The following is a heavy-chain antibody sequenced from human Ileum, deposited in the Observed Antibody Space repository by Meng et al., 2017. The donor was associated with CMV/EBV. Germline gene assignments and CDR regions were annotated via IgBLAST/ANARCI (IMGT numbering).Heavy chain of an antibody. CDR3: ARGFATTPYYYYGMDV. D-gene: IGHD1-14*01. CDR2: IYSGGST. J-gene: IGHJ6*02. CDR1: GFTVSSNY. V-gene: IGHV3-53*01. Sequence: GGSLRLSCAASGFTVSSNYMSWVRQAPGKGLEWVSVIYSGGSTYYADSVKGRFTISRDNSKNTLYLQMNNLRAEGKAVYYCARGFATTPYYYYGMDVWGQGTTVTVSS.